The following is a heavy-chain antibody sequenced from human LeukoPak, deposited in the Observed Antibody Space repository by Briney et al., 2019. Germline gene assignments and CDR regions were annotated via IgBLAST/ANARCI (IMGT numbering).Heavy chain of an antibody. V-gene: IGHV4-39*01. CDR2: VYYSGNT. D-gene: IGHD2-21*02. CDR3: ASLSCGADCYIPSDGFDI. CDR1: GDSITSNKYY. J-gene: IGHJ3*02. Sequence: SETLSLTCAVSGDSITSNKYYWGWIRQPPGKGLGWIGSVYYSGNTYYNPSLKSRVTISVDTSKNQFSLKLSSVTAADTAVYYCASLSCGADCYIPSDGFDIWGQGTMVSVSS.